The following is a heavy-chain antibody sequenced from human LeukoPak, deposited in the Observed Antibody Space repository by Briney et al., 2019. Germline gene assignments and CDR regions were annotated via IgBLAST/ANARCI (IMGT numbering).Heavy chain of an antibody. J-gene: IGHJ4*02. V-gene: IGHV3-53*01. CDR2: INSGGST. CDR1: GLTVSSNY. Sequence: GGSLRLSCAASGLTVSSNYMSWVRQAPGKGLEWVSVINSGGSTYYADSVKGRFTISRDNSKNTLYLQMNSLRAEDTAVYYCARAINYNFDYWGQGTVVTVSP. CDR3: ARAINYNFDY. D-gene: IGHD4-11*01.